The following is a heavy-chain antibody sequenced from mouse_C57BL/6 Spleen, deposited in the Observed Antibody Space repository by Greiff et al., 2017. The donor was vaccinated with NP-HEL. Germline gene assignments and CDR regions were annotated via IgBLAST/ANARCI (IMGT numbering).Heavy chain of an antibody. CDR1: GFNIKNTY. CDR3: ARGGGYTGYFDV. V-gene: IGHV14-3*01. CDR2: IDPANGNT. Sequence: VQLQQSVAELVRPGASVKLSCTASGFNIKNTYMHWVKQRPEQGLEWIGRIDPANGNTKYAPKLQGKATLTVVTSSITAYLQLSSLTSEDTAIYYCARGGGYTGYFDVWGTGTTVTVSS. D-gene: IGHD2-2*01. J-gene: IGHJ1*03.